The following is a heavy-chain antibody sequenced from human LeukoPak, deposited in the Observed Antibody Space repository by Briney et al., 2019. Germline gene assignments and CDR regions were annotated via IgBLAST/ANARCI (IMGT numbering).Heavy chain of an antibody. J-gene: IGHJ5*02. V-gene: IGHV1-69*13. D-gene: IGHD4-23*01. CDR3: ARDSYGGNTNWFDP. CDR2: IIPIFGTA. CDR1: GGTFSSYA. Sequence: ASVKVSCKASGGTFSSYAISWVRQAPGLGLEWMGGIIPIFGTANYAQKFQGRVTITADESTSTAYMELSSLRSEDTAVYYCARDSYGGNTNWFDPWGQGTLVTVSS.